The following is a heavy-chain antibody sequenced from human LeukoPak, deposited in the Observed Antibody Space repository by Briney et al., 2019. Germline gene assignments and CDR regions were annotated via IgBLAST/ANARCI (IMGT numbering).Heavy chain of an antibody. J-gene: IGHJ5*02. Sequence: SETLSLTCTVSGGSISSYYWSWIRQPPEKGLEWIGYIYTSGSTNYNPSLKSRVTISVDTSKNQFSLKLSSVTAADTAVYYCARQKPPDTGWFDPWGQGTLVTVSS. CDR2: IYTSGST. CDR1: GGSISSYY. V-gene: IGHV4-4*09. CDR3: ARQKPPDTGWFDP.